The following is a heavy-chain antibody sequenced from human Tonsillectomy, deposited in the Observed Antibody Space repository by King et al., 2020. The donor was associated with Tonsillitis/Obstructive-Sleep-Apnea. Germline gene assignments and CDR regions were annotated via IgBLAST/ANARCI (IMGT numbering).Heavy chain of an antibody. J-gene: IGHJ6*03. Sequence: QLQLQESGPGLVKPSQSLSLNCTVSGGPISSGENFWRWIRQDPGKGLEWIGYISYSGGTYYNPSLKSRVTISADTSKNQFPLQLRSVTVADTDVYFCARKTPPYYYYHMDVGGKGTTVTVSS. CDR3: ARKTPPYYYYHMDV. CDR1: GGPISSGENF. V-gene: IGHV4-31*03. CDR2: ISYSGGT.